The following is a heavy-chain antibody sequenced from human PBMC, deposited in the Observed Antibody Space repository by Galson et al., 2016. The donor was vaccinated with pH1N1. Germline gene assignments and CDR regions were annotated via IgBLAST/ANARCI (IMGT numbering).Heavy chain of an antibody. CDR3: AHTVASLPLLILPAVTQYDFDS. V-gene: IGHV2-5*02. CDR1: GFSLTTSGVG. J-gene: IGHJ4*02. Sequence: PALVKPTQTLTLTCTFSGFSLTTSGVGVAWIRQPPGKALEWLALIYWDDDKRYSHSLESRLTTTKDTSKNQVVLTRTNVDPVYTATYYCAHTVASLPLLILPAVTQYDFDSWGQGTLVTVSS. D-gene: IGHD2-2*01. CDR2: IYWDDDK.